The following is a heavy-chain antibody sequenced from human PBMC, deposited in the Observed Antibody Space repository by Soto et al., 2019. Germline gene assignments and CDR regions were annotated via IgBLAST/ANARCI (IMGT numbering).Heavy chain of an antibody. V-gene: IGHV4-34*01. CDR2: VNHRGST. Sequence: SETLSLTCAVYGGSFSGYYWTWIRQSPGKGLEWIGNVNHRGSTNYNVSLQSRVTISVDTSQNQFSLKLDSVTAEDTAVYYCARDGFCSGGTCRIGNWFDPWGQGNLVTVSS. D-gene: IGHD2-15*01. J-gene: IGHJ5*02. CDR3: ARDGFCSGGTCRIGNWFDP. CDR1: GGSFSGYY.